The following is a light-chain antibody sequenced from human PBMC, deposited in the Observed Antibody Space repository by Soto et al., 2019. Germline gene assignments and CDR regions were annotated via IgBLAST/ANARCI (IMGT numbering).Light chain of an antibody. CDR2: EVN. V-gene: IGLV2-8*01. CDR3: SSSAGIYHYLV. J-gene: IGLJ3*02. CDR1: SSDIGGYNS. Sequence: QSALTQPPSASGSPGQSVTISCTGTSSDIGGYNSVSWYQQHPGKAPRLMIYEVNNRPSGVPDRFSGSKSGYTASLTVSGLQTEDEAFDYCSSSAGIYHYLVFGGGTKLTVL.